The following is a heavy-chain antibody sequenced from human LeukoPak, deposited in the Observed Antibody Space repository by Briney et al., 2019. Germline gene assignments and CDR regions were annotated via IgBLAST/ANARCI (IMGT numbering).Heavy chain of an antibody. Sequence: HPGGSLRLSCAASGFTFSSYAMSWVRQAPGKGLEWVSYISSSSSTIYYADSVKGRFTISRDNAKNSLYLQMNSLRAEDTAVYYCARDEYYYDSSGYFPDYWGQGTLVTVSS. CDR2: ISSSSSTI. CDR3: ARDEYYYDSSGYFPDY. J-gene: IGHJ4*02. CDR1: GFTFSSYA. D-gene: IGHD3-22*01. V-gene: IGHV3-48*01.